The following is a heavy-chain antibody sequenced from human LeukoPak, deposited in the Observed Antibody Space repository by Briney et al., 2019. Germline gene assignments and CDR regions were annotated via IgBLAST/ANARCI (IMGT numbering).Heavy chain of an antibody. J-gene: IGHJ3*02. CDR2: IWNDGSIK. CDR1: GFTFSIYG. CDR3: AKVGTPVTNGAFDI. V-gene: IGHV3-30*02. Sequence: QRGGSLRLSCAVSGFTFSIYGMHWARGSPGKGLEGVAFIWNDGSIKLHADSVKGRFTLSRHNSKNTLYLKMQSQRREDTAVYYCAKVGTPVTNGAFDIWGQGTMVTVSS. D-gene: IGHD2-8*01.